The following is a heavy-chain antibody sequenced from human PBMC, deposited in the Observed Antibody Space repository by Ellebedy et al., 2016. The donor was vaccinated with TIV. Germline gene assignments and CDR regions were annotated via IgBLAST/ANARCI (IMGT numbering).Heavy chain of an antibody. CDR3: SRHRGYGMDV. V-gene: IGHV5-10-1*01. D-gene: IGHD3-10*01. CDR2: IDPTDSYT. Sequence: KVSCKASGYSFNTYWITWVRQMPGKGLEWMGKIDPTDSYTNYSPSFQGLVTISADESASTAYLQWPSLKASDSATYYCSRHRGYGMDVWGQGTTVTVSS. CDR1: GYSFNTYW. J-gene: IGHJ6*02.